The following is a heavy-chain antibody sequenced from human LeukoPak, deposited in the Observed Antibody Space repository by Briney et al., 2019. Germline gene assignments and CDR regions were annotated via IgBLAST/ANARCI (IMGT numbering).Heavy chain of an antibody. CDR3: ARQARLGIAAAGTLDY. D-gene: IGHD6-13*01. V-gene: IGHV4-34*01. CDR2: INHSGST. CDR1: GGSFSGYY. J-gene: IGHJ4*02. Sequence: SETLSLTCAVYGGSFSGYYWSWIRQPPGKGLEWIGEINHSGSTNYNPSLKSRVTISVDTSKNQFSLKLSSVTAADTAVYYCARQARLGIAAAGTLDYWGQGTLVTVSS.